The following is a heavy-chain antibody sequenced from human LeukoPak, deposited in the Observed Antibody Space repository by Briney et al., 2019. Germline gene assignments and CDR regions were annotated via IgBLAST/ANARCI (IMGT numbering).Heavy chain of an antibody. CDR2: IYSGGST. CDR3: ARENLWFGELGFDY. CDR1: GFTVSSNY. J-gene: IGHJ4*02. V-gene: IGHV3-66*01. D-gene: IGHD3-10*01. Sequence: GGSLRLSCAASGFTVSSNYMSWVRQAPGKGLEWVSVIYSGGSTYYADSVKGRFTISRDNSKNMLYLQMNSLRAEDTAVYYCARENLWFGELGFDYWGQGTLVTVSS.